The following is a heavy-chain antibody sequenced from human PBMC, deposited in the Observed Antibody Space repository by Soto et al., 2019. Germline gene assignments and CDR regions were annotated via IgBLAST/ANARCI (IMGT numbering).Heavy chain of an antibody. V-gene: IGHV3-23*01. D-gene: IGHD4-17*01. J-gene: IGHJ4*02. CDR1: GFTFIGYA. Sequence: EVQLLESGGDLVQPGRSLRLSCAASGFTFIGYAMSWVRQAPGKGLEWVSVIHGGGNSAYYADSVKGRFTISRDNSKNTLYLQMSSLRGEDTAVYYCAKNSGRVTTSWHCEYWGQGTLVTVSS. CDR2: IHGGGNSA. CDR3: AKNSGRVTTSWHCEY.